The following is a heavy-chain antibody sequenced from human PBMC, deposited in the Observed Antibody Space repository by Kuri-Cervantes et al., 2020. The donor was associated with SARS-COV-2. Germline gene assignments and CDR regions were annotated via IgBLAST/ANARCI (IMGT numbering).Heavy chain of an antibody. CDR1: GYTFNSYG. J-gene: IGHJ6*03. CDR2: ISAYNGNT. CDR3: ARGFRAATAEIYYYYYYMDV. D-gene: IGHD2-15*01. V-gene: IGHV1-18*01. Sequence: ASVKVSCKASGYTFNSYGISWVRQAPGQGLEWMGWISAYNGNTNYAQKLQGRVTMTTDTSTSTAYMELSSLRSEDTAVYYCARGFRAATAEIYYYYYYMDVWGKGTTVTVSS.